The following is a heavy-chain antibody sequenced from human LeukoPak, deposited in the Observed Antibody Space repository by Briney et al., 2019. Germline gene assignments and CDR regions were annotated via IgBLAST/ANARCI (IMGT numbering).Heavy chain of an antibody. V-gene: IGHV4-59*01. CDR1: GGSFSGYY. D-gene: IGHD2-2*02. CDR3: AREGGGRYCSSTSCYSHSAFDI. CDR2: IYYSGST. J-gene: IGHJ3*02. Sequence: KPSETLSLTCAVYGGSFSGYYWSWIRQPPGKGLEWIGYIYYSGSTNYNPSLKSRVTISVDTSKNQFSLNLSSVTAADTAVYYCAREGGGRYCSSTSCYSHSAFDIWGQGTMVTVSS.